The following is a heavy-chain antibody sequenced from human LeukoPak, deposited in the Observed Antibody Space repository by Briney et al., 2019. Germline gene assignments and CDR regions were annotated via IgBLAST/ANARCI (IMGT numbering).Heavy chain of an antibody. J-gene: IGHJ4*02. D-gene: IGHD2-21*02. V-gene: IGHV1-2*02. CDR3: ARDGEVTATFPPDY. Sequence: ASVKVSCKASGYTFTGYYMHWVRQAPGQGLDWMGWINPNSGGTNYAQKFQGRVTMNRDTSISTAYMELSRLRSDDTAVYYCARDGEVTATFPPDYWGQGTLVSVSS. CDR2: INPNSGGT. CDR1: GYTFTGYY.